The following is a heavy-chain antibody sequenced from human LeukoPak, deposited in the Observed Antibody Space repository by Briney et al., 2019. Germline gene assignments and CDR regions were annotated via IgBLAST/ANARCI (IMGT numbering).Heavy chain of an antibody. D-gene: IGHD1-26*01. CDR2: IKQDGSEK. CDR3: ARDRRSPTPTEGY. CDR1: GFTFSSYW. V-gene: IGHV3-7*01. Sequence: GGSLRLSCAASGFTFSSYWMSWVRQAPGKGLEWLANIKQDGSEKYYVDSVKGRFTISRDNAKNSLYLQMNSLRAEDTAVYYCARDRRSPTPTEGYWGQGTLVTVSS. J-gene: IGHJ4*02.